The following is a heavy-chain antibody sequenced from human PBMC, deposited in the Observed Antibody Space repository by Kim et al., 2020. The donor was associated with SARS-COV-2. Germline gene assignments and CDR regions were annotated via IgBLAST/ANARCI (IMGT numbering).Heavy chain of an antibody. CDR2: ISYDGSNK. CDR3: AKDREDYY. V-gene: IGHV3-30*18. CDR1: GFTFSSYG. J-gene: IGHJ4*02. Sequence: GGSLRLSCAASGFTFSSYGMHWVRQAPGKGLEWVAVISYDGSNKYYADSVKGRFTISRDNSKNTLYLQMNSLRAEDTAVYYCAKDREDYYWGQGTLVTVSS. D-gene: IGHD1-26*01.